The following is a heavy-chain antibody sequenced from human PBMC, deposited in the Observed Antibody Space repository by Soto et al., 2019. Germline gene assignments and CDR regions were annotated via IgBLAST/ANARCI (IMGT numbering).Heavy chain of an antibody. J-gene: IGHJ4*02. Sequence: QVQLVESGGGVVQPGRSLRLSCAASGFPFTSYGMHWVREGPGKGLEWLAVISYDGTNKFYADSVKGRFTISRDNSKNALDLQMNSLRPEDRALYYCVGGQFYFDYRGQGTLVIGSS. CDR2: ISYDGTNK. CDR3: VGGQFYFDY. D-gene: IGHD3-10*01. CDR1: GFPFTSYG. V-gene: IGHV3-30*03.